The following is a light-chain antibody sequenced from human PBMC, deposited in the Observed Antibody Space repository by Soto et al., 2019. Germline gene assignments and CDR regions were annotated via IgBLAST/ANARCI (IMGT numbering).Light chain of an antibody. V-gene: IGLV1-40*01. Sequence: QAVVTQPPSVSGAPGQRVTISCTGSSSNIGAGYDVHWYQQLPGTAPKLLIYGNSNRPSGVPDRFSGSKSGTSASLAITGLHAEDEADYYCQSYDSSLSGPVVFGGGTQLTVL. J-gene: IGLJ2*01. CDR2: GNS. CDR1: SSNIGAGYD. CDR3: QSYDSSLSGPVV.